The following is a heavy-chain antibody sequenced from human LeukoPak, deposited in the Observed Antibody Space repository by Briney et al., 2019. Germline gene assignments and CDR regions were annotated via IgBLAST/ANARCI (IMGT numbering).Heavy chain of an antibody. CDR2: ISWNSGSI. CDR1: GFTFDDYA. J-gene: IGHJ6*02. Sequence: TGGSLRLSCAASGFTFDDYAMHWVRQAPGKGLEWVSGISWNSGSIGYADSVKGRFTISRDNAKNSLYLRMNSLRAEDTALYYCAKDIEYSSSWYQVGMDVWGQGTTVTVSS. D-gene: IGHD6-13*01. CDR3: AKDIEYSSSWYQVGMDV. V-gene: IGHV3-9*01.